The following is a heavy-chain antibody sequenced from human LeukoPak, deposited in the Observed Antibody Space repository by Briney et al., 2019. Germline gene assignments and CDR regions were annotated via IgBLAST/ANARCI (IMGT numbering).Heavy chain of an antibody. CDR1: GYSISRGYF. V-gene: IGHV4-61*01. D-gene: IGHD6-6*01. Sequence: PSETLSLTCTVSGYSISRGYFWDWILQPPAKGLEWIVFIYYTGSTNYNPSLESRVTISIDTSKNQFSLKLRSMTAADTAVYYCARDPLYSSSSGYFDSWGQGTLVTVSS. CDR2: IYYTGST. CDR3: ARDPLYSSSSGYFDS. J-gene: IGHJ4*02.